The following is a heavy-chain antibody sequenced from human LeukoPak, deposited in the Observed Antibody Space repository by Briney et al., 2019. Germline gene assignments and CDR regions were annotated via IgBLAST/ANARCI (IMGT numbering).Heavy chain of an antibody. Sequence: GDSLKISCKGSGYKFASYWIGWVRQLPGKGLEWMGVILPSDSDTTYSPAFQGQVTMSADKSTSHAYLQWSSLKVSDSAIYYCARRYCNATTCSYFDSWGQGTLVTVSS. D-gene: IGHD2/OR15-2a*01. J-gene: IGHJ4*02. V-gene: IGHV5-51*01. CDR2: ILPSDSDT. CDR3: ARRYCNATTCSYFDS. CDR1: GYKFASYW.